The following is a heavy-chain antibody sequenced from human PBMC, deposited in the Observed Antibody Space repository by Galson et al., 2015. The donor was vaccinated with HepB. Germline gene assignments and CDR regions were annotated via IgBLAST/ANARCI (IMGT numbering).Heavy chain of an antibody. J-gene: IGHJ6*02. CDR1: GGTFSSYT. CDR2: IIPILGIA. D-gene: IGHD3-10*01. Sequence: SVKVSCKASGGTFSSYTISWVRQAPGQGLEWMGRIIPILGIANYAQKFQGRVTITADKSTSTAYMELSSLRSGDTAVYYCARAYRLWFGESPRRGMGTYGMDVWGQGTTVTVSS. CDR3: ARAYRLWFGESPRRGMGTYGMDV. V-gene: IGHV1-69*02.